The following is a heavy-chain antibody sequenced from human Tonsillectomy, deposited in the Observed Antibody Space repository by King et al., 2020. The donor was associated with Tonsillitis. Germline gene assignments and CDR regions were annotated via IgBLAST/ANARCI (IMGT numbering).Heavy chain of an antibody. Sequence: VQLVESGGGVVQTGGSLRLSCAASGFTFRNYAMHWVRQAPGKGLEWVAYIWYDGSNKYYADSAKGRFTISRDNSKNTVFLQMSSLRVEDTALYYCARGWAKKRFAFDIWGQGTMVSVSS. CDR3: ARGWAKKRFAFDI. D-gene: IGHD3-16*01. V-gene: IGHV3-30*02. CDR1: GFTFRNYA. CDR2: IWYDGSNK. J-gene: IGHJ3*02.